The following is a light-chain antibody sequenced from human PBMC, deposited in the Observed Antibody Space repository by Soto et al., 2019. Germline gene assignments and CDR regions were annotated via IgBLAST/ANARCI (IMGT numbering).Light chain of an antibody. CDR2: GNT. CDR3: QSFDTSLSGSRV. V-gene: IGLV1-40*01. J-gene: IGLJ3*02. CDR1: SSNIGAGYD. Sequence: QSVLTQPPSVSGAPGQTVTISCTGSSSNIGAGYDAHWYHQLPGTAPKLLMYGNTNRPSGVPDRFSGSKSGTSASLAITGLQAEDEADYYCQSFDTSLSGSRVFGGGTQLTVL.